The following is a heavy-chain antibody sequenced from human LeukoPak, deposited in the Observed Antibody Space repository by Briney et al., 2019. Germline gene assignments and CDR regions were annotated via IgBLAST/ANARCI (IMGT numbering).Heavy chain of an antibody. V-gene: IGHV3-30-3*01. CDR3: ARASYCSGGSCYSGIFDY. D-gene: IGHD2-15*01. CDR1: GFTFSSYA. CDR2: ISYDGSNK. Sequence: GGSLRLSCAASGFTFSSYAMHWVRQAPGKGLEWVAVISYDGSNKYYADSVKGRFTISRDNSKNTLYLQMNSLRAEDTAVYYCARASYCSGGSCYSGIFDYWGQGTLVTVSS. J-gene: IGHJ4*02.